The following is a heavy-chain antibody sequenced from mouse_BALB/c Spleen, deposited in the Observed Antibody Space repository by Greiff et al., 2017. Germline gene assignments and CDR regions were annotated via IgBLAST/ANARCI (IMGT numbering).Heavy chain of an antibody. Sequence: EVKLLESGGGLVQPGGSRKLSCAASGFTFSSYGMHWVRQAPEQGLEWVAYISSGSSTIYYADTVKGRYTISRDNPTNTLFLQMTSLRSVDTAMYYCSSQGNAIDYWGQGTSVTVSS. J-gene: IGHJ4*01. CDR3: SSQGNAIDY. CDR2: ISSGSSTI. CDR1: GFTFSSYG. V-gene: IGHV5-17*02.